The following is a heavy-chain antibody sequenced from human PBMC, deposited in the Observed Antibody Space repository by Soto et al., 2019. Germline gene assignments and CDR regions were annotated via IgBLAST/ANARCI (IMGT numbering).Heavy chain of an antibody. CDR1: GFPFSSTD. CDR2: IDGSGGTT. D-gene: IGHD3-10*01. Sequence: SLRLCCPASGFPFSSTDMTWVRQAPGKGLEWVSTIDGSGGTTYYADSVKGRFTISRDNSINTVFLQMNSLRADDTALYFCAKNSGWFNTWGQGALVTVSS. CDR3: AKNSGWFNT. J-gene: IGHJ5*02. V-gene: IGHV3-23*01.